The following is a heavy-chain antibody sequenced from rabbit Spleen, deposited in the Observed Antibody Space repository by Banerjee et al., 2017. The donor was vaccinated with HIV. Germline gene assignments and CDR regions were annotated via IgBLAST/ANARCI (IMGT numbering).Heavy chain of an antibody. CDR2: IDPVFGIT. J-gene: IGHJ6*01. Sequence: QEQLVESGGGLVQPGGSLTLSCKASGFDFSTYSMSWVRQAPGKGLEWIGYIDPVFGITYYANWVNGRFSISRENAQNTVFLQMTSLTAADTATYFCARDGAGGSYFALWGPGTLVTVS. CDR3: ARDGAGGSYFAL. V-gene: IGHV1S47*01. D-gene: IGHD8-1*01. CDR1: GFDFSTYS.